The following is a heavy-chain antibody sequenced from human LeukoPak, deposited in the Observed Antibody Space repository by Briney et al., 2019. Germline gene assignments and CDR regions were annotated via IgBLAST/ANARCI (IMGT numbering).Heavy chain of an antibody. Sequence: GGSRRLSCVASGFTVRRNYMSWVRQAPGKGLEWVSVIYSGGSKYYADSVKGRFIISRDNSKNTLYLQMNSLRAEDTDVYYCAKPSSGYSSAWDYWGQGTLVTVSS. D-gene: IGHD6-19*01. CDR1: GFTVRRNY. CDR2: IYSGGSK. J-gene: IGHJ4*02. CDR3: AKPSSGYSSAWDY. V-gene: IGHV3-66*04.